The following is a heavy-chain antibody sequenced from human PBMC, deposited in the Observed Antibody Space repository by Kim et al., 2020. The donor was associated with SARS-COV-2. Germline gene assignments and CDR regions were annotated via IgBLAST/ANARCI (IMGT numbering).Heavy chain of an antibody. CDR2: IYPGDSDT. CDR3: ARLRVVGSQMATILGGDGYYFDY. J-gene: IGHJ4*02. CDR1: GYSFTSYW. D-gene: IGHD5-12*01. V-gene: IGHV5-51*01. Sequence: GESLKISCKGSGYSFTSYWIGWVRQMPGKGLEWMGIIYPGDSDTRYSPSFQGQVTISADKSISTAYLQWSSLKASDTAMYYCARLRVVGSQMATILGGDGYYFDYWGQGTLVTVSS.